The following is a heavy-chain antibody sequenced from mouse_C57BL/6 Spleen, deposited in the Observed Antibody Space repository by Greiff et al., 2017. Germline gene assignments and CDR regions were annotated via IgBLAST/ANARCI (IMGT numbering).Heavy chain of an antibody. CDR3: ARRGGNYVWFAY. V-gene: IGHV1-69*01. CDR1: GYTFTSYW. D-gene: IGHD2-1*01. J-gene: IGHJ3*01. Sequence: QVQLQQPGAELVMPGASVKLSCKASGYTFTSYWMHWVKQRPGQGLEWIGEIDPSDSYTNYNQKFKGKSTLTADTSSRTAYMQLSSLTSEDSAVEYCARRGGNYVWFAYWGQGTLVTVSA. CDR2: IDPSDSYT.